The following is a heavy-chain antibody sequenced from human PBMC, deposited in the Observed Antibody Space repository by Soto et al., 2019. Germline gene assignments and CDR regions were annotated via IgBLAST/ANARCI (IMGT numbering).Heavy chain of an antibody. Sequence: GGSLRLSCAASGFTFSNYAMHWVRQAPGKGLEWVAVISYDGSNKYYADSVKGRFTISRDNSKNTVYLQMNSLRAEDTAVYYCAKDTYYYDRSGYYTYDHWGQGTQVTSPQ. D-gene: IGHD3-22*01. CDR1: GFTFSNYA. CDR3: AKDTYYYDRSGYYTYDH. CDR2: ISYDGSNK. J-gene: IGHJ4*02. V-gene: IGHV3-30-3*01.